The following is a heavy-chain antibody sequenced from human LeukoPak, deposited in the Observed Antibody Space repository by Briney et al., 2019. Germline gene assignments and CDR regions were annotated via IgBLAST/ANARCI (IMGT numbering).Heavy chain of an antibody. Sequence: SETLSLTCAVYGGSFSGYYWSWIRQAPGKGLEWIGEINHSGNTNYNPSLKSRVTISVDTSKNQFSLKLSSVTAADTAVYYCARGGNAFDIWGQGTMVTVSS. V-gene: IGHV4-34*01. J-gene: IGHJ3*02. CDR2: INHSGNT. CDR1: GGSFSGYY. CDR3: ARGGNAFDI. D-gene: IGHD1-26*01.